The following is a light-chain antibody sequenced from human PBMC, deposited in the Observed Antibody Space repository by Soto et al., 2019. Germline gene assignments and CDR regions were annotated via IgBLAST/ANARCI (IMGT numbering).Light chain of an antibody. CDR1: QGISSY. CDR3: QQLNNYHWT. V-gene: IGKV1-9*01. CDR2: AAS. Sequence: DIQLTQSPSFLSASVGDRVTITCRASQGISSYLAWSQQKPGKAPKVLIYAASTLQSGVPSRFSGSGSGTEFTLTISSLQPEDFATYYCQQLNNYHWTFGQGTKVEIK. J-gene: IGKJ1*01.